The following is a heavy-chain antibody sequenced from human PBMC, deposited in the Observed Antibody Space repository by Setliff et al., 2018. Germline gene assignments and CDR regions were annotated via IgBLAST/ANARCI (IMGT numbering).Heavy chain of an antibody. J-gene: IGHJ5*02. D-gene: IGHD3-22*01. V-gene: IGHV3-7*01. CDR3: ARGARLYETVHHYYGWLDP. Sequence: PGGSLRLSCAASGFTFSTYWMSWVRQTPGKGLEWVANIKQDGSDIKYVDSVKGRFTISRDNAKNSLYLQMNNLRAEDTAVYHCARGARLYETVHHYYGWLDPWGQGTLVTVSS. CDR2: IKQDGSDI. CDR1: GFTFSTYW.